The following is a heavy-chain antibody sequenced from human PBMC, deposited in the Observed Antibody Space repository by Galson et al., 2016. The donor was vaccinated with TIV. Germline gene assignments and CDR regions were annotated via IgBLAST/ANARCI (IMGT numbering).Heavy chain of an antibody. V-gene: IGHV1-3*01. CDR2: INAGNGNT. CDR1: GYTFTNYA. CDR3: ARPPYCGGDCYKYDR. Sequence: VKVSCKAAGYTFTNYAMHWVRQAPGQRLEWMGWINAGNGNTKYSQKFQGRVTITRDTFASTAYMELNSLTSADTAVYYCARPPYCGGDCYKYDRWGQGTLVTVSS. D-gene: IGHD2-21*01. J-gene: IGHJ5*02.